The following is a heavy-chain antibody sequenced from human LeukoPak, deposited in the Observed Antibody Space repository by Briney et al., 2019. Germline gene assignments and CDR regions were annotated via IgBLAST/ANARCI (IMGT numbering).Heavy chain of an antibody. V-gene: IGHV3-9*01. CDR1: GFTFDDYA. CDR2: ISWNSGSI. Sequence: GGSLRLSCAASGFTFDDYAMHWVRQAPGKGLEWVSGISWNSGSIGYADSVKGRFTISRDNAKNSLYLQMNSLRAEDTALYYCARAVAGTPNAFDIWGQGTMATVSS. CDR3: ARAVAGTPNAFDI. J-gene: IGHJ3*02. D-gene: IGHD6-19*01.